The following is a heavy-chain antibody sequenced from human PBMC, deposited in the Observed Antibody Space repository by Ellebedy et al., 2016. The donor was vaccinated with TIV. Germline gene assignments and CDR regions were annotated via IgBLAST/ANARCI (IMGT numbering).Heavy chain of an antibody. CDR3: AKDLFYGLDV. Sequence: GESLKISXAASGFTFSGSAMHWVRQASGKGLEWIGHIRRRSDNYATTYAASVRGRFSISRDDSRNTAYLQINSLKTEDTAVYYCAKDLFYGLDVWGQGTTVTVSS. V-gene: IGHV3-73*01. CDR2: IRRRSDNYAT. J-gene: IGHJ6*02. CDR1: GFTFSGSA.